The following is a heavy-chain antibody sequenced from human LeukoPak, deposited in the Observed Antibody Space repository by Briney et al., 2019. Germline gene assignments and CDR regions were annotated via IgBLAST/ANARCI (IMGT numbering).Heavy chain of an antibody. Sequence: PGGSLRLSCAACGFTFSSYTMNWVRQSPGKGLEGISSISRSSSYYAYSVKGRFTISRDNAQDSLYLQMNSLRAEDTAVYYCARGAAVIHVDFWGQGTLVTVSS. D-gene: IGHD2-21*01. V-gene: IGHV3-21*01. CDR1: GFTFSSYT. J-gene: IGHJ4*02. CDR3: ARGAAVIHVDF. CDR2: ISRSSS.